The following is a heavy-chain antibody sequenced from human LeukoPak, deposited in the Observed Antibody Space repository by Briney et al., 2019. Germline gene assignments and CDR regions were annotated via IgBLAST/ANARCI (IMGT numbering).Heavy chain of an antibody. Sequence: PSETLSLTCTVSGGSISSGNYYYSWIRQPAGKGLEWLGRIYTSGTTDYNPSLKSRVTISVDTSKNQFSLKLSSVTAADTAVYYCARLASTTGARYYYYYYMDVWGKGTTVTISS. CDR1: GGSISSGNYY. CDR3: ARLASTTGARYYYYYYMDV. D-gene: IGHD1-14*01. CDR2: IYTSGTT. J-gene: IGHJ6*03. V-gene: IGHV4-61*02.